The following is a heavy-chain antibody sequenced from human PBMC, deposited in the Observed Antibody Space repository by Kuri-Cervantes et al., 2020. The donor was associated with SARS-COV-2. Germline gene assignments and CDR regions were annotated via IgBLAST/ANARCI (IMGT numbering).Heavy chain of an antibody. D-gene: IGHD1-20*01. CDR2: ISYSGST. CDR1: GGSISSYY. Sequence: SQTLSLTCAVSGGSISSYYWSWIRQPPGKGLEWIAYISYSGSTNYNPSLKSRVTISVDTSKNQFSLKLSSVTAADTAVYYCASPCITGIPNDMDVWGQGTTVTVSS. CDR3: ASPCITGIPNDMDV. J-gene: IGHJ6*02. V-gene: IGHV4-59*12.